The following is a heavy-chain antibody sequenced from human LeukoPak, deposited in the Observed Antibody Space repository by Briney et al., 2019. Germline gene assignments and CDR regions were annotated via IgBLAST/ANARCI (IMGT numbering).Heavy chain of an antibody. D-gene: IGHD6-13*01. V-gene: IGHV1-18*01. Sequence: ASVKVSCKASGYTFASYGISWVRQAPGQGLEWMGWISAYNGDTKYAQHPQGRVTLTTDTSTGTAYMELRSLTSDDTALYYCARDTARITTPGGPDYWDQGTLVTVSS. J-gene: IGHJ4*02. CDR2: ISAYNGDT. CDR3: ARDTARITTPGGPDY. CDR1: GYTFASYG.